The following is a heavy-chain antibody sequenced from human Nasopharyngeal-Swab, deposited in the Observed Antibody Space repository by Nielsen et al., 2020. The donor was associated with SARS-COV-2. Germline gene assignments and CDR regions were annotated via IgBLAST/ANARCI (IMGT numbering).Heavy chain of an antibody. CDR3: ARDKAAVTVPFTDYYYGMDV. D-gene: IGHD4-11*01. J-gene: IGHJ6*02. CDR1: GFTFSSYE. Sequence: GESLKISCAASGFTFSSYEMNWVRQAPGKGLEWVSYISSSGSTIYYADSVKGRFTISRDNAKNSLYLQMNNLRAEDTAVYYCARDKAAVTVPFTDYYYGMDVWGQGTTVTVSS. CDR2: ISSSGSTI. V-gene: IGHV3-48*03.